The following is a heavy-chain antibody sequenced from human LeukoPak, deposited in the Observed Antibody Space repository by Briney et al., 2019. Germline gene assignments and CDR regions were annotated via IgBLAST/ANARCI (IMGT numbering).Heavy chain of an antibody. D-gene: IGHD1-26*01. Sequence: GESPRLSCAASGVTSSSYVMSCGPQAPGEGLEWGSAISGSGGSTYYADSVKGRFTISRDNSKNTLYLQMNCVRAEDTAVYYCAKDRWYSGSYWEDYWGQDTLVTVS. V-gene: IGHV3-23*01. CDR3: AKDRWYSGSYWEDY. CDR2: ISGSGGST. J-gene: IGHJ4*02. CDR1: GVTSSSYV.